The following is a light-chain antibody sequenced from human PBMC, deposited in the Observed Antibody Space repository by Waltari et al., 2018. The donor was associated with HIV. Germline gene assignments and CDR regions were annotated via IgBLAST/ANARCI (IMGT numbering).Light chain of an antibody. V-gene: IGKV3-11*01. CDR1: QSVSSY. Sequence: EIVLTQSPATLSLSPGERATLSCRASQSVSSYLAWYQQKHGQAPRPLIYDVSNRATGIPARFSGSGSGTDFTLTISSLEPEDFAVYYCQQRSTWPRTFGPGTKVDIK. J-gene: IGKJ3*01. CDR2: DVS. CDR3: QQRSTWPRT.